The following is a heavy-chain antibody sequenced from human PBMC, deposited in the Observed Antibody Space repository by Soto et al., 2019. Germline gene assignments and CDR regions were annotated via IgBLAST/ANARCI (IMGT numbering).Heavy chain of an antibody. D-gene: IGHD3-3*01. J-gene: IGHJ6*03. CDR2: IYYSGST. Sequence: SETLSLTCTVSGGSISSYYWSWIRQPPGKGLEWIGYIYYSGSTNYNPSLKSRVTISVDTSKNQFSLKLSSVTAADTAVYYCARHTYYDLWNGYYPNPMDVWGKGTTVTVSS. CDR3: ARHTYYDLWNGYYPNPMDV. V-gene: IGHV4-59*08. CDR1: GGSISSYY.